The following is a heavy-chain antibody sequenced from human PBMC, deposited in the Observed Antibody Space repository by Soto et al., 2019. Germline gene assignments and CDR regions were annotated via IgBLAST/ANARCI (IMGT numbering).Heavy chain of an antibody. J-gene: IGHJ4*02. Sequence: PSETLSLTCAVYGGSFSGYYWSWIRQPPGKGLEWIGEINHSGSTNYNPSLKSRVTISVDTSKNQFSLKLSSVTAADTAVYYCAKVEMATITWYYFDYWGQGTLVTVSS. CDR2: INHSGST. V-gene: IGHV4-34*01. CDR3: AKVEMATITWYYFDY. CDR1: GGSFSGYY. D-gene: IGHD5-12*01.